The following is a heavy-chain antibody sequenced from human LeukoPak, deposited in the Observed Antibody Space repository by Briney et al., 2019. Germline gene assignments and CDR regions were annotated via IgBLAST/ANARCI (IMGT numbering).Heavy chain of an antibody. V-gene: IGHV3-7*03. CDR3: VRNLAVAGTCFDS. J-gene: IGHJ4*02. D-gene: IGHD6-19*01. CDR1: GFTFRNYW. CDR2: IKQDGSDR. Sequence: GGSLRLSCAASGFTFRNYWMSWVRQAPGTGLEWVANIKQDGSDRNYVTSVRGRFTISRDNAESSLFLQMNSLRAEDAAVYYCVRNLAVAGTCFDSWGQGTLVTVSS.